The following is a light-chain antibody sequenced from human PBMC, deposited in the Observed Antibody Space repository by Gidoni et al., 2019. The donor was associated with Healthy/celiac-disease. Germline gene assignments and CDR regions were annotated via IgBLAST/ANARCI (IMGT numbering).Light chain of an antibody. CDR2: KAS. Sequence: SYELTQPSSVSVSPGQTARITCSGDVLAKKYARWFQQKPGQAPVLVIYKASERPSGIPERFSGSSSGTTVTLTISGAQVEDEADYYCYSAADNHWVFGGGTKLTVL. CDR1: VLAKKY. J-gene: IGLJ3*02. V-gene: IGLV3-27*01. CDR3: YSAADNHWV.